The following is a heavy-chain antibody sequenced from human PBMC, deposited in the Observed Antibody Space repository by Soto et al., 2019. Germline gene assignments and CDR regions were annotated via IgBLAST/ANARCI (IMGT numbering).Heavy chain of an antibody. Sequence: GGSLRLSCAASGFIFSSYGMNWVRQAPGKGLEWVAVISYDGSNKYYADSVKGRFTISRDDSKNTLYLQMNSLRAEDTAVYYCAKNMVRGVGGDYYFYMDAWGKGTTVTVSS. CDR3: AKNMVRGVGGDYYFYMDA. D-gene: IGHD3-10*01. CDR1: GFIFSSYG. J-gene: IGHJ6*03. CDR2: ISYDGSNK. V-gene: IGHV3-30*18.